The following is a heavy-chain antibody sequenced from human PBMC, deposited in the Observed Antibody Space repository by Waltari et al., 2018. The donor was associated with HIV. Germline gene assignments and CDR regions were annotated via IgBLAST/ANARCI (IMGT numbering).Heavy chain of an antibody. Sequence: QLPLHESGPGLVKPSETLSLPCISSGLSISSNNYYWGWIRQPPGKGLEWIGNIFYSGTTNYNPSLESRVTISIDTSKSQFSLNLDSVTAADTAIYYCARHKNRGSYFPVNFWGQGTLVAVSS. D-gene: IGHD1-26*01. J-gene: IGHJ4*02. CDR2: IFYSGTT. CDR3: ARHKNRGSYFPVNF. V-gene: IGHV4-39*07. CDR1: GLSISSNNYY.